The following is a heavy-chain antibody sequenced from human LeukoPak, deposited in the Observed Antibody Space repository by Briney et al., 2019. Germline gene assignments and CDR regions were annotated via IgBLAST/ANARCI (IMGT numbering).Heavy chain of an antibody. CDR2: ISSTSSYI. Sequence: GGSLRLSCAASGFAFSTYTINWVRQAPGKGLEWVSSISSTSSYIYYADSVKGRFTISRDNAKNSLFLQMNSLRAEDTAVYFCARAMMVVANLWGVYDYWGQGTLVTVSS. V-gene: IGHV3-21*01. CDR3: ARAMMVVANLWGVYDY. J-gene: IGHJ4*02. CDR1: GFAFSTYT. D-gene: IGHD3-22*01.